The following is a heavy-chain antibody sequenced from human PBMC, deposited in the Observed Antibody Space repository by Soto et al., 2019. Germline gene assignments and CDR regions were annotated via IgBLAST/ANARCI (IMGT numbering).Heavy chain of an antibody. CDR1: GFTFSSYW. J-gene: IGHJ4*02. V-gene: IGHV3-74*01. Sequence: GGSLRLSCAGSGFTFSSYWMHWVRQAPGKGLVWVSRMYTDGSGTYYADSVKGRFTISRDNAKNTLYLQMNSLRAEDTAVYYCARGNTRYGNFDSWGQGTLVTVSS. CDR2: MYTDGSGT. D-gene: IGHD4-17*01. CDR3: ARGNTRYGNFDS.